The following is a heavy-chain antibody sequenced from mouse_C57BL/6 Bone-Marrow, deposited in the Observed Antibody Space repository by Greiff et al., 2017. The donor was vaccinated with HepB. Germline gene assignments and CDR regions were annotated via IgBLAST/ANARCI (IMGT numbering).Heavy chain of an antibody. CDR2: ISSGSSTI. D-gene: IGHD3-2*02. CDR1: GFTFSDYG. J-gene: IGHJ4*01. CDR3: AREDSSGLYYYAMDY. V-gene: IGHV5-17*01. Sequence: EVKVEESGGGLVKPGGSLKLSCAASGFTFSDYGMHWVRQAPEKGLEWVAYISSGSSTIYYADTVKGRFTISRDNAKNTLFLQMTSLRSEDTAMYYCAREDSSGLYYYAMDYWGQGTSVTVSS.